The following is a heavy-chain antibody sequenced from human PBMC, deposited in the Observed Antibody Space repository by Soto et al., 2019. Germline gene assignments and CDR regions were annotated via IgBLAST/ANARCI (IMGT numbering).Heavy chain of an antibody. V-gene: IGHV3-23*01. J-gene: IGHJ4*02. CDR2: ISGSGGST. D-gene: IGHD6-6*01. CDR1: GFTFSSYA. CDR3: AQARQSIAARPPGGVFDY. Sequence: EVQLLESGGGLVQPGGSLRLSCAASGFTFSSYAMSWVRQAPGKGLEWVSAISGSGGSTYYADSVKGRFTISRDNSKNTLYPQMNSLRAEDTAVYYCAQARQSIAARPPGGVFDYWGQGTLVTVSS.